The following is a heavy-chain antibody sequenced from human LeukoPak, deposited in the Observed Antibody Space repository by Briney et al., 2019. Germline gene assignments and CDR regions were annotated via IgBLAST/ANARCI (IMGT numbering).Heavy chain of an antibody. D-gene: IGHD6-13*01. CDR1: GYTFTSYG. Sequence: ASVKVSCKASGYTFTSYGISWVRQAPGQGLAWMGWISAYNGNTNYAQKLQGRVTMTTDTSTSTAYMELRSLRSDDTAVYYCARLGSSSWYLGAFDIWGQGTMVTVSS. V-gene: IGHV1-18*01. CDR3: ARLGSSSWYLGAFDI. J-gene: IGHJ3*02. CDR2: ISAYNGNT.